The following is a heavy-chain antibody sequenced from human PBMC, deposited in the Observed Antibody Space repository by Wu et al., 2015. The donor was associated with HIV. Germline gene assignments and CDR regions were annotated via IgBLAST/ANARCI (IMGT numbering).Heavy chain of an antibody. CDR3: ARDRAGHKITMVRGVTQFHFDY. V-gene: IGHV1-69*13. CDR2: IIPIFGTA. Sequence: QVQLVQSGAEVKKPGSSVKVSCKASGGTFSSYAISWVRQAPGQGLEWMGRIIPIFGTANYAQKFQGRVTITADESTSTAYMELSSLRSEDTAVYYCARDRAGHKITMVRGVTQFHFDYWGQGNAGHRLL. CDR1: GGTFSSYA. J-gene: IGHJ4*02. D-gene: IGHD3-10*01.